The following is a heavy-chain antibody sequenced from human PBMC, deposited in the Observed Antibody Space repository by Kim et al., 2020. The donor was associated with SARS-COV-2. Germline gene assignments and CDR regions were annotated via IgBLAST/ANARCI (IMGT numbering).Heavy chain of an antibody. J-gene: IGHJ5*02. V-gene: IGHV4-34*01. CDR2: INHSGST. CDR3: ARFKTQEYCTNCVCDATDGFDP. Sequence: SETLSLTCAVYGGSFSGYYWSWIRQPPGKGLEWIGEINHSGSTNYNPSLKSRVTISVDTSKNQFSLKLSSVTAADTAVYYCARFKTQEYCTNCVCDATDGFDPCGQGTLVTVSS. D-gene: IGHD2-8*01. CDR1: GGSFSGYY.